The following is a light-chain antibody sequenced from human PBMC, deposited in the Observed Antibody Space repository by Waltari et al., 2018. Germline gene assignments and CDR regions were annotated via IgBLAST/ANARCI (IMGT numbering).Light chain of an antibody. CDR3: QTGGHGTWV. J-gene: IGLJ3*02. CDR2: VKSDGSH. V-gene: IGLV4-69*01. CDR1: SGHSTTI. Sequence: QLVLTQSPSASASLGASAKLTCPLSSGHSTTIIALPPQQPEKGPRFLMNVKSDGSHNKGVGIPDRFSGSSSGAERDLTISSLQSEDEADYYCQTGGHGTWVFGGGTRLTVL.